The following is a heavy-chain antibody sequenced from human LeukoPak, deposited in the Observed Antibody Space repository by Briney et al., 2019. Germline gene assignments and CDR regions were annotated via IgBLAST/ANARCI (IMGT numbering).Heavy chain of an antibody. Sequence: TGGSLRLSCAASGFTFSSYAMNWVRQAPGKGLEWVADISSGDRTFHAESVKGRFTISRDKSKDTLYLQMNSLRAEDTAVYYCAKDATASPYFHWFDNWGQGTQVIVSS. CDR1: GFTFSSYA. CDR3: AKDATASPYFHWFDN. CDR2: ISSGDRT. V-gene: IGHV3-23*01. J-gene: IGHJ4*02. D-gene: IGHD3-9*01.